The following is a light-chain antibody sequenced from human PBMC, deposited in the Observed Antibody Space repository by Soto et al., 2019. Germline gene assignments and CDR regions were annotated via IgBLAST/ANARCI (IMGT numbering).Light chain of an antibody. J-gene: IGKJ3*01. Sequence: IQLTQSPPSLSASVGDRVTITCRASRDIHTFLAWYQQKPGAVPKLLVYAASTLQSGVPSRFIGSGSGTDFTLSISSLQPEDVATYYCHKYNAAPFTFGPGTKVDIK. CDR1: RDIHTF. CDR2: AAS. CDR3: HKYNAAPFT. V-gene: IGKV1-27*01.